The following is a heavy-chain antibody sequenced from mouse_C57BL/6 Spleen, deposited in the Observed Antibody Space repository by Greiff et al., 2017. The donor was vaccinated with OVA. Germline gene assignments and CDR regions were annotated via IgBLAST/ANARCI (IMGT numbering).Heavy chain of an antibody. V-gene: IGHV3-6*01. CDR2: ISYDGSN. CDR1: GYSITSGYY. J-gene: IGHJ4*01. CDR3: AREDLYAMDY. Sequence: VQLKESGPGLVKPSQSLSLTCSVTGYSITSGYYWNWIRQFPGNKLEWMGYISYDGSNNYNPSLKNRIAITRDTSKNQFFLKLNSVTTEYTATYDCAREDLYAMDYWGQGTSVTVSS.